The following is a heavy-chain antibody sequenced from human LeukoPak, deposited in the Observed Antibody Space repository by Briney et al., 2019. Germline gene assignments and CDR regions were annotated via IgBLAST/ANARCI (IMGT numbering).Heavy chain of an antibody. CDR1: GGTFSSYA. J-gene: IGHJ3*01. D-gene: IGHD1-26*01. V-gene: IGHV1-2*02. Sequence: ASVKVSCKASGGTFSSYAISWVRQAPGQGLEWMGWINPNSGGTKYAQKFQGRVTMTRDTSIRTAYMELSRLTSDDTAIYYCARKGSCLGDDAFDVWGQGTLVTVSS. CDR2: INPNSGGT. CDR3: ARKGSCLGDDAFDV.